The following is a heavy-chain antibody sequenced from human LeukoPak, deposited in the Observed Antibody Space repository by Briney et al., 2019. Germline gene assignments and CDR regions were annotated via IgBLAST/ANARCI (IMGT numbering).Heavy chain of an antibody. CDR1: GGSISSYY. V-gene: IGHV4-4*07. CDR3: ARASGSASFLYYFDY. J-gene: IGHJ4*02. CDR2: IYISGST. D-gene: IGHD3-10*01. Sequence: PSETQSLTCTVSGGSISSYYWSWIRQPAGTGLEWIGRIYISGSTDYNPSLQSRVTMSVDTSKNQFSLRLNSVTAADTAVYYCARASGSASFLYYFDYWGQGALVTVSS.